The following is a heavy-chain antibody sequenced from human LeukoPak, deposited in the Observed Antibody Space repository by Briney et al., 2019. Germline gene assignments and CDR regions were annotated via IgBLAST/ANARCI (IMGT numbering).Heavy chain of an antibody. CDR1: GFTFSSYA. D-gene: IGHD3-10*01. J-gene: IGHJ4*02. CDR3: ASHGSGSYEAGAFFDH. Sequence: GGSLRLSCAASGFTFSSYAMHWVRQAPGKGLEWVALISYDGSNKYYADSVKGRFTISRDNSKHTLYMQMNSLRAEDTAVYYCASHGSGSYEAGAFFDHWGQGTLVTVSS. V-gene: IGHV3-30*04. CDR2: ISYDGSNK.